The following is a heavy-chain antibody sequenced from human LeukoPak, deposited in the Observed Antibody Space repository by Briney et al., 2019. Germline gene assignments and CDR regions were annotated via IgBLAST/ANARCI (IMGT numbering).Heavy chain of an antibody. Sequence: GTSLRLSCAASGFTFISYAIHWVRQAPGKGLEWVAVISFHGTDSFYADSVKGRFTISRDNSKDTLYLQMSSLRSDDTAVYYCATSRGYCSSTSCRDDYYFDYWGQGTLVTVSS. V-gene: IGHV3-30*04. D-gene: IGHD2-2*01. CDR1: GFTFISYA. J-gene: IGHJ4*02. CDR3: ATSRGYCSSTSCRDDYYFDY. CDR2: ISFHGTDS.